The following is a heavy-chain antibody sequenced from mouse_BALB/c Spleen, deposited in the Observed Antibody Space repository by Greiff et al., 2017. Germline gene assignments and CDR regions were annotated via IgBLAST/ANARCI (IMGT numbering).Heavy chain of an antibody. J-gene: IGHJ3*01. CDR3: ARDGKAWFAY. CDR1: GFTFSSYA. CDR2: ISSGGSYT. V-gene: IGHV5-9-4*01. D-gene: IGHD2-1*01. Sequence: EVMLVESGGGLVKPGGSLKLSCAASGFTFSSYAMSWVRQSPEKRLEWVAEISSGGSYTYYPDTVTGRFTISRDNAKNTLYLEMSSLRSEDTAMYYCARDGKAWFAYWGQGTLVTVSA.